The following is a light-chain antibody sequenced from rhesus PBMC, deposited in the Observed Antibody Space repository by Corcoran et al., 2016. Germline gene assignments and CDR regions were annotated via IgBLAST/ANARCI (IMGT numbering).Light chain of an antibody. J-gene: IGKJ2*01. Sequence: DIQMTQSPSSLSASVGDTVTITCRASQSISSWLDWYQQKPGKAPKVLIYKASSLPSGVPSRFSCSGSGTDFTLTISSLQPEDFASYYCLQYNSSPYSFGQGTKVEIK. V-gene: IGKV1-22*01. CDR3: LQYNSSPYS. CDR2: KAS. CDR1: QSISSW.